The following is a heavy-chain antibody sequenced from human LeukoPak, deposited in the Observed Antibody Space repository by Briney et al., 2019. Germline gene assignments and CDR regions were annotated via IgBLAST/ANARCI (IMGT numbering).Heavy chain of an antibody. CDR1: GFTFDDYA. J-gene: IGHJ6*02. CDR3: AKDRGSGWSPYYYYGMDV. V-gene: IGHV3-9*01. D-gene: IGHD6-19*01. Sequence: GRSLRLSCAASGFTFDDYAMHWVRQAPGKGLEWVSGISWNSGSIGYADSVKGRFTISRDSAKNSLYLQMNSLRPEDTALYYCAKDRGSGWSPYYYYGMDVWGQGTTVIVSS. CDR2: ISWNSGSI.